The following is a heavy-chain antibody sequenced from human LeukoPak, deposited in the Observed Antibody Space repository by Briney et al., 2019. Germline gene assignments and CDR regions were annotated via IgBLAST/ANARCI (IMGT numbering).Heavy chain of an antibody. D-gene: IGHD3-10*01. CDR2: ISSDSRTI. V-gene: IGHV3-48*02. J-gene: IGHJ4*02. Sequence: GGSLRLSCAASGFTFSSYAMTWVRQAPGKGLEWLSFISSDSRTIDYGDSVKGRFTISRDNAKNSLYLQMNSLRDDDTAVYYCARLVFGELSSYDYWGQGTLVTVSS. CDR1: GFTFSSYA. CDR3: ARLVFGELSSYDY.